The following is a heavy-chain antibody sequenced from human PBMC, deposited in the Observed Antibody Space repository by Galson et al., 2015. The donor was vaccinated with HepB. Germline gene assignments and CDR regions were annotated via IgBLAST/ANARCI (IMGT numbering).Heavy chain of an antibody. CDR3: ARGDLGYGGYVRDFDI. CDR2: IYNSGST. D-gene: IGHD5-12*01. Sequence: SETLSLTCTVSGGSMNSYYWSWIRQPPGKALEWIGYIYNSGSTNYNPSLKSRVTISVDTSKNQFSLKLSSVTAADTAVYYCARGDLGYGGYVRDFDIWGQGTMVTVSS. J-gene: IGHJ3*02. CDR1: GGSMNSYY. V-gene: IGHV4-59*01.